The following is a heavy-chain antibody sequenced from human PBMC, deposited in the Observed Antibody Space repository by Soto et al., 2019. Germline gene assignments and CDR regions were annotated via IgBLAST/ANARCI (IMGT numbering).Heavy chain of an antibody. Sequence: QVQLVESGGGVVQPGRSLRLSCAASGFTFSRNGMHWVRQAPGKGLEWVALVSYDGSHKYYGDSVKGRFTISRDNSKNTVFLQINSLRSEDTAVYYCAKNGPEVGTDFDFWGQGTLVTVSS. CDR1: GFTFSRNG. J-gene: IGHJ4*02. D-gene: IGHD1-26*01. CDR3: AKNGPEVGTDFDF. V-gene: IGHV3-30*18. CDR2: VSYDGSHK.